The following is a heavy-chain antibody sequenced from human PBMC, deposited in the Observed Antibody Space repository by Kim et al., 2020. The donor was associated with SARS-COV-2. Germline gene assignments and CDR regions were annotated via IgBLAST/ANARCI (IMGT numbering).Heavy chain of an antibody. CDR3: AREDGYNTFDL. J-gene: IGHJ5*02. CDR2: IKQDGSEK. D-gene: IGHD2-2*03. CDR1: GFSFSRYW. Sequence: GGSLRLSCTASGFSFSRYWMSWVRQAPGKGPEWVANIKQDGSEKQYVDSVVGRFAVSRDNAKNSLFLQMNTLRAEDTAIYYCAREDGYNTFDLWGQGTL. V-gene: IGHV3-7*01.